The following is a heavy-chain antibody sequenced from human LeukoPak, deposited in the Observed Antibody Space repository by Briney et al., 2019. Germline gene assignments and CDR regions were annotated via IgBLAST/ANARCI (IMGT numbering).Heavy chain of an antibody. CDR1: GGSISSGDYY. J-gene: IGHJ6*02. Sequence: PSQTLSLTCTVSGGSISSGDYYWSWIRQPPGKGLEWIGYIYYSGSTYYNPSLKSRVTISVDTSKNQFSLKLSSVTAADTAVYYCAREDAGLDSYGFFYYYGMDVWGQGTTVTVSS. V-gene: IGHV4-30-4*01. D-gene: IGHD5-18*01. CDR3: AREDAGLDSYGFFYYYGMDV. CDR2: IYYSGST.